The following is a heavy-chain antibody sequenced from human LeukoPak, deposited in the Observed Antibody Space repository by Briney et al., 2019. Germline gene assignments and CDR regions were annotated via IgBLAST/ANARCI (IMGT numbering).Heavy chain of an antibody. Sequence: PGGSLRLSCAASGFTFSSYSMNWVRQAPGKGLEWVSSISSSSSYIYYADSVKGRFTISRDNAKSSLYLQMNSLRAEDTAVYYCAKGGGAAATHLLDYWGQGTLVTVSS. V-gene: IGHV3-21*01. J-gene: IGHJ4*02. CDR2: ISSSSSYI. D-gene: IGHD6-13*01. CDR1: GFTFSSYS. CDR3: AKGGGAAATHLLDY.